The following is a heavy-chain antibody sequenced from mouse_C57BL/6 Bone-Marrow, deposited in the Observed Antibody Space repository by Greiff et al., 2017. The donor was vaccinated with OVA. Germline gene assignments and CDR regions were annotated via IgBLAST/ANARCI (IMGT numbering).Heavy chain of an antibody. CDR1: GYTFTSYW. V-gene: IGHV1-50*01. Sequence: QVQLQQPGAELVKPGASVKLSCKASGYTFTSYWMQWVQQRPGQGLEWIGEIDPSDSYTNYNQKFKGKATLTVDTSSSTAYMQLSSLTSEDSAVYYCAILTWFAYWGQGTLVTVSA. J-gene: IGHJ3*01. CDR2: IDPSDSYT. D-gene: IGHD4-1*01. CDR3: AILTWFAY.